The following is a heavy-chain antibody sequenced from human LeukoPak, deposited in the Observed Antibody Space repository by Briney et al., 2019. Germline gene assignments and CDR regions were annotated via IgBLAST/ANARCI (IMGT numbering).Heavy chain of an antibody. D-gene: IGHD3-3*01. V-gene: IGHV3-21*01. Sequence: GGSLRLSRAASGFTFSSYSMNWVRQAPGKGLEWVSSISSSSSYIYYADSAKGRFTISRDNAKNSLYLQMNSLRAEDTAVYYCARDLDYDFWSGMNWGQGTLVTVSS. CDR2: ISSSSSYI. J-gene: IGHJ4*02. CDR1: GFTFSSYS. CDR3: ARDLDYDFWSGMN.